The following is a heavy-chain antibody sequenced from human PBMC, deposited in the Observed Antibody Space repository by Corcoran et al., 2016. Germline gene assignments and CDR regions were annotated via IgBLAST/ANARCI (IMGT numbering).Heavy chain of an antibody. Sequence: QVQLVESGGGVVQPGRSLRLSCAASGFTFSSYGMHWVRQAPGKGLEWVAVIWYDGSNKYYADSVKGRFTISRDNSKNTLYLQMNSLRAEDTAVYYCAREMRIAAAGLFDYWGQGTLVTVSS. CDR2: IWYDGSNK. CDR1: GFTFSSYG. J-gene: IGHJ4*02. CDR3: AREMRIAAAGLFDY. D-gene: IGHD6-13*01. V-gene: IGHV3-33*01.